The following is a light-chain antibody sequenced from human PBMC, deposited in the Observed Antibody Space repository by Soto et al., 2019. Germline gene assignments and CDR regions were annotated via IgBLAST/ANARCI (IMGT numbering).Light chain of an antibody. CDR2: GSS. CDR3: QQYGSSLWT. Sequence: EIVLTQSPGTLSLSHGERATLSCRASQSVSGHLAWYQQKPGQAPRLLIYGSSSRATGIPDRFSGSGSGTDFTLTITRLEPEDFAVYYCQQYGSSLWTFGQGTKVDI. CDR1: QSVSGH. J-gene: IGKJ1*01. V-gene: IGKV3-20*01.